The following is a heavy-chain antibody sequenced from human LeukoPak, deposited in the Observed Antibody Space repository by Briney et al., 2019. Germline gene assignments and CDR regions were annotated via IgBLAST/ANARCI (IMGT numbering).Heavy chain of an antibody. V-gene: IGHV4-59*11. D-gene: IGHD3-10*01. CDR3: ARHYYGSGSYFAFDI. CDR2: IYYSGST. CDR1: GGSISSHY. Sequence: SETLSLTCTVSGGSISSHYCSWIRQPPGKGLEWIGYIYYSGSTNYNPSLKSRVTISVDTSKNQFSLNLSSVTAADTAVYYCARHYYGSGSYFAFDIWGQGTMVTVSS. J-gene: IGHJ3*02.